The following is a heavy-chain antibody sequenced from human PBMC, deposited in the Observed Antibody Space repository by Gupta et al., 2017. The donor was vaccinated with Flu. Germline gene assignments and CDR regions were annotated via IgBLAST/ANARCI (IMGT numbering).Heavy chain of an antibody. CDR1: GFTFRRYA. CDR3: VKGAAGDWFDP. V-gene: IGHV3-23*01. J-gene: IGHJ5*02. D-gene: IGHD2-15*01. Sequence: EEQVLESGGGLVQPGGSLRLSCAASGFTFRRYAMSWVRQAPGKGPEWVASISGSGGSTFYADSVTGRFTISRDNSMNTLYLEMHSPRAEDAAVYSCVKGAAGDWFDPWGQGTLVTVSP. CDR2: ISGSGGST.